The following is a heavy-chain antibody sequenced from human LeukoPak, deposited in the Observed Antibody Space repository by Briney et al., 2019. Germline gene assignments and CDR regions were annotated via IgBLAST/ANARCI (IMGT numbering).Heavy chain of an antibody. CDR2: ISHDGTNK. J-gene: IGHJ4*02. D-gene: IGHD3-16*01. V-gene: IGHV3-30-3*01. Sequence: GGSLRLSCAASGFTFSIYSMHWARQAPGKGLEWVVVISHDGTNKYYAGSVEGRFTISRDDSRNTLYLQMNSLRAEDTAVYYCARDFGVTNYHFDYWGQGTLVTVSS. CDR3: ARDFGVTNYHFDY. CDR1: GFTFSIYS.